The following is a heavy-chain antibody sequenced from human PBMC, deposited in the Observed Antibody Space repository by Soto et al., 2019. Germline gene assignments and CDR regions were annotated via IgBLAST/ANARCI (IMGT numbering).Heavy chain of an antibody. V-gene: IGHV1-69*12. D-gene: IGHD6-13*01. CDR1: GGTFSSYA. CDR2: IIPIFGTA. Sequence: QVQLVQSGAEVKKPGSSVKVSCKASGGTFSSYAISWVRQAPGQGLEWMGGIIPIFGTANYAQKFQGRVTITADEPTTAAYLELSSLRSEDTAVYYCAREWQQQLVHYGMDVWGQGTTVTVSS. J-gene: IGHJ6*02. CDR3: AREWQQQLVHYGMDV.